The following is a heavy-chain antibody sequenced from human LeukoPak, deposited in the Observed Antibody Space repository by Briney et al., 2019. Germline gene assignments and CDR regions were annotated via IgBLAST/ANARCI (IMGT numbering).Heavy chain of an antibody. CDR3: AKLREWELPDLFDY. CDR1: GFIFSSYG. Sequence: GGSLRLSCAASGFIFSSYGMHWVRQAPGKGLEWVSGISGSGGSRFYTDSVKGRFTISRDNSKNTLYLQMNSLRAEDTAVYYCAKLREWELPDLFDYWGQGTLVTVSS. D-gene: IGHD1-26*01. J-gene: IGHJ4*02. V-gene: IGHV3-23*01. CDR2: ISGSGGSR.